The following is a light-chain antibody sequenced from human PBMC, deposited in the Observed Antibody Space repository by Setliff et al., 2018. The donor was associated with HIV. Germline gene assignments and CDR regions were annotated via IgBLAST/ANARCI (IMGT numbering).Light chain of an antibody. V-gene: IGLV2-14*03. CDR2: DVS. CDR1: NSDIGAYNY. J-gene: IGLJ1*01. Sequence: QSALAQPASVSGSPGQSITISCTGTNSDIGAYNYVSWYQQYPGKAPKLMIYDVSNRPSGVSNRFSGSKSGNTASLTISGLQAEDEADYYCCSYAGSYVFGTGTKV. CDR3: CSYAGSYV.